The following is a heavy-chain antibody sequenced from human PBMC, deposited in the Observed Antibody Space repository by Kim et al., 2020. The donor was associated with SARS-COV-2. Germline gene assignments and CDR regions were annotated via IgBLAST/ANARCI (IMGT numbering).Heavy chain of an antibody. Sequence: SVKVSCKASGFTFTSSAVQWVRQARGQRLEWIGWIVVGSGNTNYAQKFQERVTITRDMSTSTAYMELSSLRSEDTAVYYCAALPDPDYYGSGSFGDLYYYYGMDVWGQGTTVTVSS. CDR1: GFTFTSSA. D-gene: IGHD3-10*01. CDR2: IVVGSGNT. J-gene: IGHJ6*02. V-gene: IGHV1-58*01. CDR3: AALPDPDYYGSGSFGDLYYYYGMDV.